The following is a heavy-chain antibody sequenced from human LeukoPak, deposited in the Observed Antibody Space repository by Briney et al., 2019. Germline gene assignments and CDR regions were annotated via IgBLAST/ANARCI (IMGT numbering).Heavy chain of an antibody. Sequence: GGSLRLSCAASGFTFSSYAVSWVRQAPGKGLEWVSAISGSGGSTYYADSVKGRFTISRDNSKNTLYLQMNSLRAEDTAVYYCAKDGYCSGGSCYSDYWGQGTLVTVSS. CDR2: ISGSGGST. J-gene: IGHJ4*02. CDR3: AKDGYCSGGSCYSDY. D-gene: IGHD2-15*01. V-gene: IGHV3-23*01. CDR1: GFTFSSYA.